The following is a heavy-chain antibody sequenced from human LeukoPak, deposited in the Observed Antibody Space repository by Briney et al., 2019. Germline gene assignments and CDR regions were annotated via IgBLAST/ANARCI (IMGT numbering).Heavy chain of an antibody. CDR2: IIPIFGTA. V-gene: IGHV1-69*13. Sequence: SVKVSCKASGGTFNSYAISWVRQAPGQGLEWMGGIIPIFGTANYAQKFQGRVTITADESTSTAYMELSSLRSEDTAVYYCARDRKGGSGWYEGWFDPWGQGTLVTVSS. CDR3: ARDRKGGSGWYEGWFDP. J-gene: IGHJ5*02. CDR1: GGTFNSYA. D-gene: IGHD6-19*01.